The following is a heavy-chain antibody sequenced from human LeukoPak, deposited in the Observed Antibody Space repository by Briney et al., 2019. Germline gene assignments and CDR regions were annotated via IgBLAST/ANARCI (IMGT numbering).Heavy chain of an antibody. Sequence: GGSLRLSCTASGFTFGDYAMSWVRQAPGKGLEWVGFIRSKAYGGTTEYAASVKGRFTISRDDSKSIAYLQMNSLKTEDTAVYYCTRDLIVGATWSDYWGQGTLVTVSS. V-gene: IGHV3-49*04. J-gene: IGHJ4*02. CDR3: TRDLIVGATWSDY. CDR1: GFTFGDYA. D-gene: IGHD1-26*01. CDR2: IRSKAYGGTT.